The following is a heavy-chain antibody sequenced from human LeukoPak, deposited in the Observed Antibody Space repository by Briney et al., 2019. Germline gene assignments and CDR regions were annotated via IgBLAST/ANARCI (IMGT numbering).Heavy chain of an antibody. J-gene: IGHJ4*02. CDR2: ISWNSGSI. CDR1: GFTFDDYA. D-gene: IGHD2-8*01. V-gene: IGHV3-9*03. Sequence: GGSLRLSCAASGFTFDDYAMHWVRQAPGKGLEWVSGISWNSGSIGYADSVKGRFTISRDNAKNSLYLQMNSLRAEDMALYYCAKGSMVYALDYWGQGTLVTVSS. CDR3: AKGSMVYALDY.